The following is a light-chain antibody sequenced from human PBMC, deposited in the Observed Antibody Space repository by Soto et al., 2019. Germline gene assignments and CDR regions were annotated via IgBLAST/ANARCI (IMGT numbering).Light chain of an antibody. J-gene: IGKJ1*01. CDR1: QSISSW. Sequence: DIQMTQSPSTLSASVGDRVTITCRASQSISSWLAWYQQKPGKAPKLLIFDASSLENGVPPRFSGSGSGTEFTLTISSLQPDDFATYYCQQYNSYWRTFGQGTKVDIK. CDR2: DAS. V-gene: IGKV1-5*01. CDR3: QQYNSYWRT.